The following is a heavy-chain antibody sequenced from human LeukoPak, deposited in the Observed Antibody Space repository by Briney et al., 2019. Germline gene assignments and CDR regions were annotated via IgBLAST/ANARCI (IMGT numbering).Heavy chain of an antibody. CDR1: GLTFSSYA. V-gene: IGHV3-23*01. D-gene: IGHD6-19*01. CDR3: AKPGSGWYRVYYFDY. CDR2: ISGSGGST. J-gene: IGHJ4*02. Sequence: SGGSLRLSCAASGLTFSSYAMSWVRQAPGKGLEWVSAISGSGGSTYYADSVKGRFTISRDNSKNTLYLQMNSLRAEDTAVYYCAKPGSGWYRVYYFDYWGQGTLVTVSS.